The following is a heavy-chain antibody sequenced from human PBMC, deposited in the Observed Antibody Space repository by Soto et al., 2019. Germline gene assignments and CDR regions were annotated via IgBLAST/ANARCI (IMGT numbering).Heavy chain of an antibody. CDR3: ARVKVVVAATDY. Sequence: QVQLQESGPGLVKPSQTLSLTCTVSGGSISSGDYYWSWIRQPPGKGLEWIGYIYYSGSTYYNPSLKSRVTISVDPSKNQFSLKLSSVTAADTAGYYCARVKVVVAATDYWGQGTLVTVSS. V-gene: IGHV4-30-4*01. D-gene: IGHD2-15*01. CDR1: GGSISSGDYY. J-gene: IGHJ4*02. CDR2: IYYSGST.